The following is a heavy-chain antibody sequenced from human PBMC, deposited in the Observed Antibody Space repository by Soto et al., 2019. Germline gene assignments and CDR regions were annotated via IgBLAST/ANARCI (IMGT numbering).Heavy chain of an antibody. V-gene: IGHV4-61*08. D-gene: IGHD5-18*01. CDR1: GGSISSGGYY. CDR3: ARRYGSCFDY. J-gene: IGHJ4*02. CDR2: IYYSGST. Sequence: SETLSLTYAVSGGSISSGGYYWSWIRQPPGKGLEWIGYIYYSGSTNYNPSLKSRVTISVDTSKNQFSLKLSSVTAADTAAYYCARRYGSCFDYWGQGTLVTVSS.